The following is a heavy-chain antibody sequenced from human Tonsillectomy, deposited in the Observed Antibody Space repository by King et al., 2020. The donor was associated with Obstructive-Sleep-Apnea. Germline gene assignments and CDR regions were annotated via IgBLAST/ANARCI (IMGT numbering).Heavy chain of an antibody. CDR3: ARHQYNFYY. Sequence: QLQESGPGLVTPSETLSLTCTVSGGSISSYYWSWIRQPPGKGLEWIGYIYYSGSTNYNPSLKSRVTISVDTSKNQFSLKLSSVTAADTAVYYCARHQYNFYYWGQGTLVTVSS. J-gene: IGHJ4*02. CDR1: GGSISSYY. CDR2: IYYSGST. D-gene: IGHD1-1*01. V-gene: IGHV4-59*08.